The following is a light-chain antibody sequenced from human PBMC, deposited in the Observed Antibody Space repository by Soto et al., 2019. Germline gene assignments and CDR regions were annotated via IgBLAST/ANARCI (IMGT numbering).Light chain of an antibody. CDR3: QQYNNWPLL. V-gene: IGKV3-15*01. Sequence: EIVMTQSPATLSVSPGERATLSCRASQSVSSNLAWYQQKPGQAPRLLIYGASTRATCIPARFSGSGSGTEFTLTISSLQSEDFAVYYCQQYNNWPLLFGGGTKVEIK. CDR1: QSVSSN. J-gene: IGKJ4*01. CDR2: GAS.